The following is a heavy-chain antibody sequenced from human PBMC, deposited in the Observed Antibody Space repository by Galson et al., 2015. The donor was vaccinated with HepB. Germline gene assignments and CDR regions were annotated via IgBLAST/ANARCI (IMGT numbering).Heavy chain of an antibody. Sequence: SLRLSCAASGFSFSRYEMNWVRQAPGKGLEWVSYISGSGDFIFYADSVKGRFTISRDNAKDSLYLQMNSLRAEDTAVYYCAREGAVVPTAMPLDYWGQGTLVTVSS. CDR3: AREGAVVPTAMPLDY. CDR2: ISGSGDFI. D-gene: IGHD2-2*01. V-gene: IGHV3-48*03. CDR1: GFSFSRYE. J-gene: IGHJ4*02.